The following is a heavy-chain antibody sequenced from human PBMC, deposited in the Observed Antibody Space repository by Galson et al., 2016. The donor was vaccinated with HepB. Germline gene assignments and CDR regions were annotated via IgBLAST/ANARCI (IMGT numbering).Heavy chain of an antibody. J-gene: IGHJ6*02. Sequence: ETLSLTCTVSGGSVSSGSYYWSWIRQPPGKGLEWIGYIDYSGTTNYNPSLKSRVTVSVDTSKNQFSLKLSSVTAADTAVYYCAREPTGIAVAGWDWDYYYGMDVWGQGTTVTVSS. V-gene: IGHV4-61*01. D-gene: IGHD6-19*01. CDR3: AREPTGIAVAGWDWDYYYGMDV. CDR1: GGSVSSGSYY. CDR2: IDYSGTT.